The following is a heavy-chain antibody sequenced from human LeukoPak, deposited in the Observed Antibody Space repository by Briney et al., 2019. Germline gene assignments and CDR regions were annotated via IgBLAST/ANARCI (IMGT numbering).Heavy chain of an antibody. CDR3: ARDSGYCSSTSCYFGWFDP. CDR1: GGTFSSYA. D-gene: IGHD2-2*01. V-gene: IGHV1-69*05. J-gene: IGHJ5*02. CDR2: IIPIFGTA. Sequence: ASVKVSCKASGGTFSSYAISWVRQAPGQGLEWMGGIIPIFGTANYAQKFQGRVTITTDESTSTAYMELSSLRSEDTAVYYCARDSGYCSSTSCYFGWFDPSGQGTLVTVSS.